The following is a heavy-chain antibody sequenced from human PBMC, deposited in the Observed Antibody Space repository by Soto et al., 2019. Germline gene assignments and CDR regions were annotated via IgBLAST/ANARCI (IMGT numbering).Heavy chain of an antibody. V-gene: IGHV3-33*01. J-gene: IGHJ4*02. D-gene: IGHD3-3*01. Sequence: GGSLRLSCAASGFTFSSYGMHWVRQAPGKGLEWVAVIWYDGSNKYYADSVKGRFTISRDNSKNTLYLQMNSLRAEDTAVYYCAREGDYYDFWSGTEHIFEYWGQGTLVTVSS. CDR2: IWYDGSNK. CDR3: AREGDYYDFWSGTEHIFEY. CDR1: GFTFSSYG.